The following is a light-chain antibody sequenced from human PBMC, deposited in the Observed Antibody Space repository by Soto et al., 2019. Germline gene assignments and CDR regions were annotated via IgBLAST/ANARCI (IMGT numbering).Light chain of an antibody. Sequence: QSVLTQPASVSGSPGQSITISCTGTSSDIGGYNYVSWYQQLPGKAPKLMIYEVTNRPSGVSNRFSGSKSGDTASLTISGLQAEDEADYYCSSYTSSNTVLFGGGTKLTVL. CDR2: EVT. J-gene: IGLJ2*01. CDR3: SSYTSSNTVL. CDR1: SSDIGGYNY. V-gene: IGLV2-14*01.